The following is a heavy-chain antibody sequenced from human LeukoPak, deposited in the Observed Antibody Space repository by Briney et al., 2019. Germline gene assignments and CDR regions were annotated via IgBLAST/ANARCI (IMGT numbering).Heavy chain of an antibody. CDR1: GFTFSSYA. CDR2: INWKGDST. CDR3: ARDRLTSRYYYYYMDV. J-gene: IGHJ6*03. Sequence: GGSLRLSCVASGFTFSSYAMTWVRQAPGKGLEWVSGINWKGDSTGYTDSVKGRFTISRDNAKNSLYLQMNSLRAEDTALYYCARDRLTSRYYYYYMDVWGKGTTVTVSS. V-gene: IGHV3-20*04.